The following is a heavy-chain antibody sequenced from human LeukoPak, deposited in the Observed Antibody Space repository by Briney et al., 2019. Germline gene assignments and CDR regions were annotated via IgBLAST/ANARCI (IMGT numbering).Heavy chain of an antibody. J-gene: IGHJ5*02. Sequence: SETLSLTCTVSGGSISSYYWSWIRQPPGKGLEWIGYIYYSGSTNYNPSLKSRVTISVDTSKNQFSLKLSSVTAADTAVYYCARGLQMSYDFWSGYYSINWFDPWGQGTPVTVSS. CDR2: IYYSGST. V-gene: IGHV4-59*01. D-gene: IGHD3-3*01. CDR1: GGSISSYY. CDR3: ARGLQMSYDFWSGYYSINWFDP.